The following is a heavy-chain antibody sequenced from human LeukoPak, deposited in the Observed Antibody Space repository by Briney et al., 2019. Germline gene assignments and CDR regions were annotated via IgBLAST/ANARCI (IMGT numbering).Heavy chain of an antibody. CDR1: GGSISSGGYY. CDR3: ARAEYYGYFQH. J-gene: IGHJ1*01. CDR2: IYYSGST. V-gene: IGHV4-31*03. Sequence: SETLSLTCTVSGGSISSGGYYWGWLRQHPGKGLEWIGYIYYSGSTYYNPSLKSRVTISVDTSKNQFSLKLSSVTAADTAVYYCARAEYYGYFQHWGQGTLVTVSS. D-gene: IGHD4-17*01.